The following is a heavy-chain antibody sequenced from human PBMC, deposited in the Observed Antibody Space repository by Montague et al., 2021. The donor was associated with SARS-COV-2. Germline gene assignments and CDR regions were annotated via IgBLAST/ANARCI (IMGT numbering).Heavy chain of an antibody. CDR3: ARGEYSSSWYGNKDYFDY. J-gene: IGHJ4*02. CDR2: INHSGST. D-gene: IGHD6-13*01. Sequence: SETLSLTCAVYGGSFSGYYWSWIRQPPGKGLEWIGEINHSGSTNYNPSLKSRVTISVDTSKNQFSLELSSVTAADTAVYYCARGEYSSSWYGNKDYFDYWGQGTLVTVSS. CDR1: GGSFSGYY. V-gene: IGHV4-34*01.